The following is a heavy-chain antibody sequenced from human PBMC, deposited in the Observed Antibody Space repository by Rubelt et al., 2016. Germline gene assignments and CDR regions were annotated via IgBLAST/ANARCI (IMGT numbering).Heavy chain of an antibody. J-gene: IGHJ4*02. CDR3: ARHRAYCSNGVCRTTFDY. V-gene: IGHV4-34*11. Sequence: QVQLQQWGAGLLKPSETLSLTCGVYGGSFSGYFWSWIRQPPGKGLEWIAYIYYSGSTSYNPSLKSRVTISVDTSENQFSRKLTSVTAADTAVYYCARHRAYCSNGVCRTTFDYWGQGTLVSVSS. CDR2: IYYSGST. CDR1: GGSFSGYF. D-gene: IGHD2-8*01.